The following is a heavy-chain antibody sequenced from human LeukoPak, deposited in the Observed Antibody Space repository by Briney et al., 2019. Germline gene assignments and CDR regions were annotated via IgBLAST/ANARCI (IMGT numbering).Heavy chain of an antibody. V-gene: IGHV3-30*02. D-gene: IGHD5-18*01. CDR1: GFTFNNYG. CDR3: AKDKYSPFDY. Sequence: PGGSLRLSCAASGFTFNNYGMHWVRQAPGKGLEWLAFIRYDGSNTYYADSVKGRFTISRDNSKNTLYLQMSSLRAEDTAVYYCAKDKYSPFDYWGQGTLVTVSS. CDR2: IRYDGSNT. J-gene: IGHJ4*02.